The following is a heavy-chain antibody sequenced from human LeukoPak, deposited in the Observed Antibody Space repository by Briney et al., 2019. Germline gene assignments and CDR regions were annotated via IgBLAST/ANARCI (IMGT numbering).Heavy chain of an antibody. CDR1: GFTFSSHS. CDR3: APFSAVTHYYFDY. Sequence: PGGSLRLSCAASGFTFSSHSLMWVRQAPGKGLEWVSSISPDSGYIYYADPVKGRFTISRDNAENSLFLQMNSLGAEDTAVYYCAPFSAVTHYYFDYWGQGTLVTVSS. CDR2: ISPDSGYI. J-gene: IGHJ4*02. V-gene: IGHV3-21*01. D-gene: IGHD6-13*01.